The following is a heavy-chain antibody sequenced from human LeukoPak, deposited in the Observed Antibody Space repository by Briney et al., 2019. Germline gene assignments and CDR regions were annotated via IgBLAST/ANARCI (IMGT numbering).Heavy chain of an antibody. CDR1: GCTFSSYA. D-gene: IGHD3-22*01. V-gene: IGHV1-69*05. CDR3: ARDAYYYDSSGYYTGLRSDY. Sequence: SVKVSCKASGCTFSSYAISWLRQPPGQGLEWMGGIIPICGTANYAQKFQGRVTITTDESTSKAYMELSSLRSEDTAVYYCARDAYYYDSSGYYTGLRSDYWGQGTLVTVSS. J-gene: IGHJ4*02. CDR2: IIPICGTA.